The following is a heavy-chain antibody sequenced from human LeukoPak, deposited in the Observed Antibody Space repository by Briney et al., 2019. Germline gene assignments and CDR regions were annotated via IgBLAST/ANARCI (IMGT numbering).Heavy chain of an antibody. CDR3: ARGDGYSYGYEHY. J-gene: IGHJ4*01. D-gene: IGHD5-18*01. V-gene: IGHV1-69*13. CDR1: GDTFNKYA. CDR2: IFPVFGTT. Sequence: GASVKVSCKASGDTFNKYAFTRVRLPPALGLGWLGGIFPVFGTTKYAQRFQGRITISADESTSTAFMELRGLRSDDTAIYFCARGDGYSYGYEHYWGQGTLVTVSS.